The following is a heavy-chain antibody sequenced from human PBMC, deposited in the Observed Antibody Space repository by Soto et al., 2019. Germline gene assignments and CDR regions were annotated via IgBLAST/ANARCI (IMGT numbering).Heavy chain of an antibody. Sequence: KPSETLSLTCAVYGGSVNGYYWNWIRQPPGKGLEWIGEINHTGGTHYNPSLKSRVTMSVDTSKNQFSLRLSSVTAADTAIYYCARQRTTVVTQAYFDHWGQGTLVTVSS. CDR1: GGSVNGYY. D-gene: IGHD4-17*01. CDR3: ARQRTTVVTQAYFDH. V-gene: IGHV4-34*01. J-gene: IGHJ4*02. CDR2: INHTGGT.